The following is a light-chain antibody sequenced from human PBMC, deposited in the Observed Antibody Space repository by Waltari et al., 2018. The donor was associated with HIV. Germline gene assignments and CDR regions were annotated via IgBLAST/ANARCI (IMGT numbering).Light chain of an antibody. J-gene: IGKJ1*01. V-gene: IGKV3-15*01. Sequence: EIVMTQSPATLSVSPGERATLSCRASQSVSSNLAWYQQKPCRAPRLLIYGASTRATGIPARLSGSGSGTEFTLTISSLQSEDFAVYYCQQYNNWPPWTFGQGTKVEIK. CDR1: QSVSSN. CDR3: QQYNNWPPWT. CDR2: GAS.